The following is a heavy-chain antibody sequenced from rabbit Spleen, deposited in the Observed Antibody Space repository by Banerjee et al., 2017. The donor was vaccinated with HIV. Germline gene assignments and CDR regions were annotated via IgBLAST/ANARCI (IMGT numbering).Heavy chain of an antibody. D-gene: IGHD1-1*01. CDR1: GFSFSSSYW. V-gene: IGHV1S45*01. Sequence: QEQLEESGGGLVKPEGSLTLTCTASGFSFSSSYWICWVRQAPGKGLEWIACIYGGSSGSTYYASWAKGRFTISSHNAQNTLHLQLNSLTVADTATYFCVRSAYVSGSAFYGYFNLGGPGTLVTVS. CDR2: IYGGSSGST. CDR3: VRSAYVSGSAFYGYFNL. J-gene: IGHJ4*01.